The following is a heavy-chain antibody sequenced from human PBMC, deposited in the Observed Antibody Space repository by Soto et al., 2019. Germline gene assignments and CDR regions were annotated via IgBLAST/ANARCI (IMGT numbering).Heavy chain of an antibody. V-gene: IGHV3-7*05. Sequence: EVQLVEPGGGLVQPGESLRLSCAASGFTFSPYWMTWVRQAPGKGLEWVANIKQDGTAQYHVGSVKGRFTISRDNAKNSLYLQMNSLRADDTAVYYCGGSSGWPGVYDYWGQGTLVAVSS. CDR1: GFTFSPYW. CDR2: IKQDGTAQ. J-gene: IGHJ4*02. D-gene: IGHD6-19*01. CDR3: GGSSGWPGVYDY.